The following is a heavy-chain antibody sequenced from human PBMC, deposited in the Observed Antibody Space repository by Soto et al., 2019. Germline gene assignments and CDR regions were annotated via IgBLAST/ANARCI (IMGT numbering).Heavy chain of an antibody. V-gene: IGHV4-4*02. D-gene: IGHD3-16*02. Sequence: HLQESGPGLVKPSGTLSLTCDVSGGSISRSSWWTWVRQSPGKGLEGIGEIYHAGRPNYNPSFQSRVTILADKYKHHLSLRLSPVTAADTAIYYCTRGLSFRVAFDVWGQGTTVTVSS. J-gene: IGHJ3*01. CDR2: IYHAGRP. CDR3: TRGLSFRVAFDV. CDR1: GGSISRSSW.